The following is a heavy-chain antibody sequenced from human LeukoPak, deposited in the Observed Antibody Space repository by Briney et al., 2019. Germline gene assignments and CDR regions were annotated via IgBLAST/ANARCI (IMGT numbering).Heavy chain of an antibody. D-gene: IGHD3-10*01. CDR2: IYYSGST. CDR1: GGSISSSSYY. V-gene: IGHV4-39*01. CDR3: ARLAPGVTYWYFDL. J-gene: IGHJ2*01. Sequence: PSETLSLTCTVSGGSISSSSYYWGWIRQPPGKGLEWIGSIYYSGSTYYNPSLKRRVTISVDTSKNQFSLKLSSVTAADTAVYYCARLAPGVTYWYFDLWGRGTLVTVSS.